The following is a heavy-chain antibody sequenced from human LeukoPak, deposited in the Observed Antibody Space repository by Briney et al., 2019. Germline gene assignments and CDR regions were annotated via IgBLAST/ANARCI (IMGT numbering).Heavy chain of an antibody. CDR2: INPKNGGT. Sequence: AASVKVSCTASGYTFTAYEMHWVRQAPGQGLEYVGWINPKNGGTNSAQNFQGRVTMTWDTSVSTVYMELSRLRSDDTAVYYCAREEDCGTARCSNDHWGQGTLVTVSS. D-gene: IGHD1-1*01. V-gene: IGHV1-2*02. J-gene: IGHJ4*02. CDR1: GYTFTAYE. CDR3: AREEDCGTARCSNDH.